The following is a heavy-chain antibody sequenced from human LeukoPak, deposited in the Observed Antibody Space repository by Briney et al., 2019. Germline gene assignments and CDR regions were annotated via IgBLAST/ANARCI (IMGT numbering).Heavy chain of an antibody. CDR2: IYYSGST. J-gene: IGHJ4*02. V-gene: IGHV4-59*01. D-gene: IGHD3-10*01. CDR3: GRTEYYFDY. Sequence: PPETLSLTCTVSGGSMSTYYWSWIRQPPGKGLEWIGYIYYSGSTNYNPSLKSRVSMSADTSKNQFSLKLSSVTAADTAVYYCGRTEYYFDYWGQGTLVTVSS. CDR1: GGSMSTYY.